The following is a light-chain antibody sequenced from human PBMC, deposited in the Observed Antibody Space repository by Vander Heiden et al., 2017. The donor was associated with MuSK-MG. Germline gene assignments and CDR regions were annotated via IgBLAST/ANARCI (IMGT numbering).Light chain of an antibody. J-gene: IGKJ3*01. CDR1: QSISSY. Sequence: DIQMTQFPSSLSASVVDRVTITCRASQSISSYLHWYQQKPGKAPKLLIYAASSLQSGVPSRSSGSGSGTDFTLTIIILLPADFATYYCQQSDSTPFTFGHGTIVDIK. V-gene: IGKV1-39*01. CDR2: AAS. CDR3: QQSDSTPFT.